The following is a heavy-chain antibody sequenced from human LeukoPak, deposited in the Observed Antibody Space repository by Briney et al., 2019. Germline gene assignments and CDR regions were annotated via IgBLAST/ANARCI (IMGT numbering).Heavy chain of an antibody. CDR3: AKDPKVFGVVIGFDY. CDR2: IWHDRSDTYGSNK. D-gene: IGHD3-3*01. J-gene: IGHJ4*02. Sequence: GGSLRLSCAASGFMFSRSDIHWVRQAPGKGLEWVAVIWHDRSDTYGSNKYYADSVKGRFTISRDNSKNTVYLQMNSLRVEDTAVYYCAKDPKVFGVVIGFDYWGQGTLVTVSS. CDR1: GFMFSRSD. V-gene: IGHV3-33*06.